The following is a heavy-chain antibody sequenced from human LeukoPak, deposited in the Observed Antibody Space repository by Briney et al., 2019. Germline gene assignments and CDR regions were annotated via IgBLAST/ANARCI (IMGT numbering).Heavy chain of an antibody. J-gene: IGHJ4*02. CDR1: GGSISSGGYY. V-gene: IGHV4-30-2*01. CDR2: IYHSGST. CDR3: ARGGSGYNQRDDYFDY. D-gene: IGHD5-12*01. Sequence: SETLSLTCTVSGGSISSGGYYWSWIRQPPGKGLEWIGYIYHSGSTYYNPSLKSRVTISVDRSKNQFSLKLSSVTAADTAVYYRARGGSGYNQRDDYFDYWGQGTLVTVSS.